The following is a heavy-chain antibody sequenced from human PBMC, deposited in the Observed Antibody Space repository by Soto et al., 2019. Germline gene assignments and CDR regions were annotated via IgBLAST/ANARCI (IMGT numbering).Heavy chain of an antibody. CDR1: GFTFSNSA. CDR2: IVVGSGNT. CDR3: AEELYSGGSCCWFDV. J-gene: IGHJ3*01. Sequence: SVKVSCKTSGFTFSNSAVQWVRQARGQRLEWIAWIVVGSGNTNYAQNFQGRLTISRDMSTSTVYMELSSLRAEDTAVYYCAEELYSGGSCCWFDVWGQGTMVT. V-gene: IGHV1-58*01. D-gene: IGHD2-15*01.